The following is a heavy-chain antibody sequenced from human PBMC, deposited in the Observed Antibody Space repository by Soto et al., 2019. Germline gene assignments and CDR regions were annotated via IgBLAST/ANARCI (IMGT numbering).Heavy chain of an antibody. D-gene: IGHD5-12*01. CDR3: ARDQEMATLLLFDY. V-gene: IGHV3-30-3*01. CDR2: ISYDGSNK. Sequence: QVQLVESGGGVDQPGRSLRLSCAASGFTFSSYSMHWVRQAPGKGLEWVAVISYDGSNKYYADSVKGRFIISRDNSKNTLYLQMNSLRTEDTAVYFCARDQEMATLLLFDYWGQGTLVTVSS. CDR1: GFTFSSYS. J-gene: IGHJ4*02.